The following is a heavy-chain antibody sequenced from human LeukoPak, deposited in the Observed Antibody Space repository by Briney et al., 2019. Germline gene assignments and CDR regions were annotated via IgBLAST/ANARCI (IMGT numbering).Heavy chain of an antibody. CDR2: ISAYNGNT. J-gene: IGHJ4*02. CDR3: ARVQRVKFPLKYYFDY. CDR1: GYTFTSYG. D-gene: IGHD3-10*01. V-gene: IGHV1-18*01. Sequence: ASVKVSCKTSGYTFTSYGISWVRQAPGQGLEWMGWISAYNGNTNYAQKVQGRVTMTTDTSTSTAYMELRSLRSDDTAVYYCARVQRVKFPLKYYFDYWGQGTLVTVSS.